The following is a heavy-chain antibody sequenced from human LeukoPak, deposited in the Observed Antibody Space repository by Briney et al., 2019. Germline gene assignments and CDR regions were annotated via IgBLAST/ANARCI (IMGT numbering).Heavy chain of an antibody. CDR3: VKDDHHFGSVENDH. CDR2: ITHEGDAA. D-gene: IGHD3-10*01. Sequence: PTGGSLRLSCGASGFLFNEYAMHWVRQAPGKGLEWVATITHEGDAADYADSVKGRFTIFRDNARNTVSLQMNSLRPEDTALYHCVKDDHHFGSVENDHWGQGILVTVSS. J-gene: IGHJ5*02. CDR1: GFLFNEYA. V-gene: IGHV3-30-3*01.